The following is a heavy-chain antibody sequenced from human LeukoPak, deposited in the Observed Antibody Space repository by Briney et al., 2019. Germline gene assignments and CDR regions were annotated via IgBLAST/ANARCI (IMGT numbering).Heavy chain of an antibody. J-gene: IGHJ4*02. CDR3: ARGASDWFGESTL. Sequence: PGGSLRLSCAASGFTFSTYSMNWVRQAPGKGLEWVSIISSSGGYMYYAESVKGRFTISRDNAKNSLFLQMNSLRAEDTAVYYCARGASDWFGESTLWGLGTLVTVSS. CDR2: ISSSGGYM. CDR1: GFTFSTYS. D-gene: IGHD3-10*01. V-gene: IGHV3-21*01.